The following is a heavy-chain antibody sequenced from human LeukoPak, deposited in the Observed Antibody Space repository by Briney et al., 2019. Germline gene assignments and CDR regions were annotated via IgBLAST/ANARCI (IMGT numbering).Heavy chain of an antibody. Sequence: PGGALRVSCAASGFTFSSYAMSWGRQAPGKAREWVSAISGSGVITYYADSVKGRFTISRDNSKNTLYMHMNSLRAEDTAVYYCAKAAAGKYYYYYYMDVWGKGTPVTVSS. D-gene: IGHD6-13*01. CDR1: GFTFSSYA. CDR2: ISGSGVIT. J-gene: IGHJ6*03. V-gene: IGHV3-23*01. CDR3: AKAAAGKYYYYYYMDV.